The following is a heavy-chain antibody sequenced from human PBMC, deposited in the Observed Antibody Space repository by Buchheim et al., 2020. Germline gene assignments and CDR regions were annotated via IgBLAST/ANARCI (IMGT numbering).Heavy chain of an antibody. CDR1: GFTFSSYA. Sequence: EVQLLESGGGLVQPGGSLRLSCAASGFTFSSYAMSWVRQAPGKGLEWVSAISGSGGSTYYADSVKGRFTISRDNSKNTLYLQMNSLRAEDTAVYYCAKAASEENSSGWYFYYYYMDVWGKGTT. CDR3: AKAASEENSSGWYFYYYYMDV. V-gene: IGHV3-23*01. J-gene: IGHJ6*03. D-gene: IGHD6-19*01. CDR2: ISGSGGST.